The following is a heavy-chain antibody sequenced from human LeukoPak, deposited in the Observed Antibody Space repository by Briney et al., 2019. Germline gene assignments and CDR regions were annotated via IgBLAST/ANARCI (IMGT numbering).Heavy chain of an antibody. CDR1: GFTFSSYA. CDR3: ARLSIGGAFDI. Sequence: GGSLRLSCAASGFTFSSYAMSWVRQAPGKGLEWVSAISGSGGSTYYADSVKGRFTISRDNSKNTLYLQMNSLRAEDMALYYCARLSIGGAFDIWGQGTMVTVSS. J-gene: IGHJ3*02. D-gene: IGHD3-22*01. CDR2: ISGSGGST. V-gene: IGHV3-23*01.